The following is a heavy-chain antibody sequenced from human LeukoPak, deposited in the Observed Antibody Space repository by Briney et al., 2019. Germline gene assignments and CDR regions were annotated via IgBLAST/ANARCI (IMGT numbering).Heavy chain of an antibody. CDR2: ISYDGSNR. V-gene: IGHV3-30*02. D-gene: IGHD5-12*01. CDR1: GFTFSSSG. CDR3: AKETRGSYSDY. J-gene: IGHJ4*02. Sequence: TGGSLRLSCAASGFTFSSSGMHWVRQASGKGLEWVAFISYDGSNRYYADSVKGRFTISRDNSKNTLYLQMNSLRAEDTAVYYCAKETRGSYSDYWGQGTLVTVSS.